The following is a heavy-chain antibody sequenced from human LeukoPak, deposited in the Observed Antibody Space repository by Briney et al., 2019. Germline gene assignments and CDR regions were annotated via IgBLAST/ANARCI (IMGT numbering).Heavy chain of an antibody. V-gene: IGHV4-30-2*01. CDR2: IYHSGST. Sequence: SETLSLTCAVSGGSISSGGYSWSWIRQPPGKGLEWIGYIYHSGSTYYNPSLKSRVTISVDRSKNQFSLKLSSVTAADTAVYYCAVREGGRFRYFDLWGRGTLVTVSS. CDR1: GGSISSGGYS. J-gene: IGHJ2*01. CDR3: AVREGGRFRYFDL. D-gene: IGHD3-16*01.